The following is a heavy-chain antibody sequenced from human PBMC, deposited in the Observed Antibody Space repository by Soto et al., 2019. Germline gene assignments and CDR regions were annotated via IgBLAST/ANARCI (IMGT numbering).Heavy chain of an antibody. J-gene: IGHJ4*02. CDR2: INPSGGST. V-gene: IGHV1-46*01. CDR3: ARAGRSQQLVPGY. Sequence: GASVKVSCQASGYTFTSYYVHWVRQASGQGLEWMGIINPSGGSTSYAQKFQGRVTMTRDTSTSTVYMELSSLRSEDTAVYYCARAGRSQQLVPGYWGQGTLVTVSS. D-gene: IGHD6-13*01. CDR1: GYTFTSYY.